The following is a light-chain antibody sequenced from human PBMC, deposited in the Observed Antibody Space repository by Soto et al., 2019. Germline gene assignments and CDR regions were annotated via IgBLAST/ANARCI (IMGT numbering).Light chain of an antibody. J-gene: IGKJ3*01. CDR3: QQYDNLLVT. Sequence: DIQMTQSPSSLSASVGDRVTITCQASQDINNYLNWYQQRPGKAPKLLIYDASNLETGVPSRFSGSGSGTDFTFTISSLQPEDIATYYCQQYDNLLVTFGPGTKVDIK. CDR2: DAS. CDR1: QDINNY. V-gene: IGKV1-33*01.